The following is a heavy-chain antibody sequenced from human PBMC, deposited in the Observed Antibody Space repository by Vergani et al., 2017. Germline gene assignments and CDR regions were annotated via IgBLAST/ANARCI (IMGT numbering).Heavy chain of an antibody. V-gene: IGHV1-69*18. Sequence: QVQLVQSGAEVKKPGYSVKVSCKASGGTFSSYAISWVRQAPGQGLEWMGRIIPIFGTANYAQKFQGRGTITADESTSTAYMELSSLRSEDTAVYYCAGDFAYYYDSSGCFHRSDHQYYFDYWGQGTLVTVSS. CDR1: GGTFSSYA. D-gene: IGHD3-22*01. J-gene: IGHJ4*02. CDR2: IIPIFGTA. CDR3: AGDFAYYYDSSGCFHRSDHQYYFDY.